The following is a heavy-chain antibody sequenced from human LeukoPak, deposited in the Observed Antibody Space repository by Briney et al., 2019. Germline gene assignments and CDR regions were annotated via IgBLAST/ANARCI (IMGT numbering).Heavy chain of an antibody. V-gene: IGHV3-30-3*01. Sequence: PGRSLTLSCAASGFTFNNYAIHWVRQAPGKGLEWVAVISYDGNGKYYADSVKGRLTLSRDNSKNTVDLQMDSLRGDDTAVYYCARDRTQYYYYSMDVWGQGTTVTVSS. D-gene: IGHD4-11*01. J-gene: IGHJ6*01. CDR2: ISYDGNGK. CDR1: GFTFNNYA. CDR3: ARDRTQYYYYSMDV.